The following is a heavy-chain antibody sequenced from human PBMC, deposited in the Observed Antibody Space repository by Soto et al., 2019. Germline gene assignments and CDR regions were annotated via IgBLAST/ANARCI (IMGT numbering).Heavy chain of an antibody. Sequence: QVQLVESGGGVVQPGSSLRLSCAASGFTFSSYAMHWVRQAPGKGLEWVAVISYDGSNKYYADSVKGRFTISRDNSKNTLYLQMNSLRAEDTAVYYCAREAKDYDYVWGSYRYRGHYFDYWGQGTLVTVSS. CDR1: GFTFSSYA. CDR3: AREAKDYDYVWGSYRYRGHYFDY. J-gene: IGHJ4*02. V-gene: IGHV3-30-3*01. CDR2: ISYDGSNK. D-gene: IGHD3-16*02.